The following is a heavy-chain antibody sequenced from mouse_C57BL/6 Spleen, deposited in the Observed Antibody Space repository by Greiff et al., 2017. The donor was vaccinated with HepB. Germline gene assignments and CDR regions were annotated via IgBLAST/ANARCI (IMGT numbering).Heavy chain of an antibody. J-gene: IGHJ2*01. Sequence: QVQLQQSGPELVKPGASVKISCKASGYAFSSSWMNWVKQRPGKGLEWIGRIYPGDGDTNYNGKFKGKATLTADKSSSTAYMQLSSLTSEDSAVYFCARRNYDAAWFDYWGQGTTLTVSS. V-gene: IGHV1-82*01. D-gene: IGHD2-4*01. CDR3: ARRNYDAAWFDY. CDR2: IYPGDGDT. CDR1: GYAFSSSW.